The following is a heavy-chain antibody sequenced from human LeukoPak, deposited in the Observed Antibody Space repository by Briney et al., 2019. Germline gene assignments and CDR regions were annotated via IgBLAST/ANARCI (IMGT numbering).Heavy chain of an antibody. V-gene: IGHV5-51*01. CDR1: GYSFTSYW. CDR3: ARTVGDCSGGSCYRYYYYGMDV. J-gene: IGHJ6*02. Sequence: GESLKISCKGSGYSFTSYWIGWVRQMPGKGLEWMGIIYPGDSDTRCSPSFQGQVTISADKSISTAYLQWSSLKASDTAMYYCARTVGDCSGGSCYRYYYYGMDVWGQGTTVTVSS. D-gene: IGHD2-15*01. CDR2: IYPGDSDT.